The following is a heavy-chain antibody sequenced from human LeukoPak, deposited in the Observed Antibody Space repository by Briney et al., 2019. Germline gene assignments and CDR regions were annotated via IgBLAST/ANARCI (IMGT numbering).Heavy chain of an antibody. J-gene: IGHJ5*02. Sequence: SETLSLTCTVSGGSISSYYWSWIRQPAGKGLEWIGRIYTSGSTNYNPSLKSRVTMSVDTSKNQFSLKLSSVTAADTAVYYCARPLTTVTTSGFDPWGQGTLVTVSS. CDR1: GGSISSYY. CDR3: ARPLTTVTTSGFDP. V-gene: IGHV4-4*07. D-gene: IGHD4-17*01. CDR2: IYTSGST.